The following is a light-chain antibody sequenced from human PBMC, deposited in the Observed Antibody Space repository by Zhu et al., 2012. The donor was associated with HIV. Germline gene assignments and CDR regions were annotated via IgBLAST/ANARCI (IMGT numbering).Light chain of an antibody. V-gene: IGKV1-5*03. CDR1: ENIDTW. J-gene: IGKJ3*01. CDR2: KAS. CDR3: QQFSDYPFT. Sequence: DIQMTQSPSTLSASVGDRVIITCRASENIDTWLAWYQQKPGEAPNILIYKASTSESGVPSRFAGSGSGTEFTLTISGLQPEDFATYYCQQFSDYPFTFGPGTKVDFK.